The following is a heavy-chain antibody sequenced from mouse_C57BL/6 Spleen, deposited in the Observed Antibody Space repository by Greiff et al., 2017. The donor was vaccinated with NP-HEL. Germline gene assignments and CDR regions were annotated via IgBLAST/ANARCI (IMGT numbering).Heavy chain of an antibody. Sequence: QVQLQQSGAELVRPGTSVKVSCKASGYAFTNYLIEWVKQRPGQGLEWIGVINPGSGGTNYNEKFKGKATLTADKSSSTAYMQLSSLTSEDSAVDYCAGRGGDFDYWGQGTTLTVSS. V-gene: IGHV1-54*01. CDR1: GYAFTNYL. CDR3: AGRGGDFDY. CDR2: INPGSGGT. J-gene: IGHJ2*01.